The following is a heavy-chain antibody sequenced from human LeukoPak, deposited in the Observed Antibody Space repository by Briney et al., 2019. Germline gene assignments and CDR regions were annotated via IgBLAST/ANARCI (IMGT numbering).Heavy chain of an antibody. Sequence: ASVKVSCKASGYTFTSYGISWVRQAPGQGVEWMGWISAYNGNTNYAQKLQGRVTMTTDTSTSTAYMELRSLRSDDTAVYYCARDVLLWFGELMNRFDPWGQGTLVTVSS. J-gene: IGHJ5*02. CDR3: ARDVLLWFGELMNRFDP. D-gene: IGHD3-10*01. CDR1: GYTFTSYG. CDR2: ISAYNGNT. V-gene: IGHV1-18*01.